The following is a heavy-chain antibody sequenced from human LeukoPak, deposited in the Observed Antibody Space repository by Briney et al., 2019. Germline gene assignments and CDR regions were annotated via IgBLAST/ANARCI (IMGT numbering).Heavy chain of an antibody. V-gene: IGHV3-23*01. CDR2: ISLSGGST. Sequence: GGSLRLSCAASGFTFSSYAMSWVRQAPGKGLECVSVISLSGGSTYYADSVKGRFTIPRDNSKNTLYLQMNSLRAEDTAVYYCARDMTGYPSYWGQGALVTVSS. J-gene: IGHJ4*02. CDR3: ARDMTGYPSY. D-gene: IGHD3-9*01. CDR1: GFTFSSYA.